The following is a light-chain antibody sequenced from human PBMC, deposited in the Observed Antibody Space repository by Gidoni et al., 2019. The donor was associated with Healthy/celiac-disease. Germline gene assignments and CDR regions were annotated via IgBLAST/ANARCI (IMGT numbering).Light chain of an antibody. J-gene: IGKJ5*01. CDR2: AAS. CDR3: QQSYSTPIT. V-gene: IGKV1-39*01. Sequence: DIQMTQSPSSLSASVGGRVTITCRASQSISSYLNWYQQKPGKAPKLLIYAASSLQSGVPSRFSGSGSGTDFTLTISSLQPGDFTTYYCQQSYSTPITFXXXTRLEI. CDR1: QSISSY.